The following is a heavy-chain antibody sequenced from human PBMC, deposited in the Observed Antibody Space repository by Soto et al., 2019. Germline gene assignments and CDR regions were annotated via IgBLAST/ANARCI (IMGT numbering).Heavy chain of an antibody. CDR1: GFTFSSYG. V-gene: IGHV3-30*18. Sequence: GGSLRLSCAASGFTFSSYGMHWVRQAPGKGLEWVAVISYDGSNKYYADSVKGRFTISRDNSKNTLYLQMNSLRAEDTAVYYCAKQPMNVATGDFDYWGQGTLVTVSS. CDR2: ISYDGSNK. CDR3: AKQPMNVATGDFDY. J-gene: IGHJ4*02. D-gene: IGHD5-12*01.